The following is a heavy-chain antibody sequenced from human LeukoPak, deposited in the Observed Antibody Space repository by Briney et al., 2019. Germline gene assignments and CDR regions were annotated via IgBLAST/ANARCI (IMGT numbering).Heavy chain of an antibody. CDR3: ASYRYGYRGMDS. CDR1: GGSFSGYY. Sequence: SETLSLTCRVYGGSFSGYYWSWIRQPPGKGLEWIGEVNYSGSIKYKPSLKSRVIISVDTSKNQFSLKLKSVTAADTAVYYCASYRYGYRGMDSWGQGTQVTVSS. J-gene: IGHJ5*01. CDR2: VNYSGSI. V-gene: IGHV4-34*01. D-gene: IGHD5-12*01.